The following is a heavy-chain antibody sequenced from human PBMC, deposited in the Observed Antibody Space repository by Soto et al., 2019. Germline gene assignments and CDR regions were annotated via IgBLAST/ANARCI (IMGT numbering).Heavy chain of an antibody. CDR1: GYTFTSYG. J-gene: IGHJ6*01. CDR2: ISAYNGNT. CDR3: ARDWGLGAWDIVEGSGSSYYFCYGMD. Sequence: GSSVKGSCKASGYTFTSYGISWVRQAPGQGLGCMGWISAYNGNTNYAQKLQGRVTMTTDTSTSTAYMELRSLRSDATAVYYCARDWGLGAWDIVEGSGSSYYFCYGMD. D-gene: IGHD2-15*01. V-gene: IGHV1-18*04.